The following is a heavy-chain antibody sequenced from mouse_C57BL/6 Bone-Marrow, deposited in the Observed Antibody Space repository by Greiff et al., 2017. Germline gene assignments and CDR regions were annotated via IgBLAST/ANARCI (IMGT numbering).Heavy chain of an antibody. CDR1: GYAFSSYW. CDR2: IYPGDGDT. Sequence: VKLLESGAELVKPGASVKISCKASGYAFSSYWMNWVKQRPGKGLEWIGQIYPGDGDTNYNGKFKGKATLTADKSSSTTYMQLSSLTSEDSAVYFCARTIYYSNYDYWGQGTTLTVSS. V-gene: IGHV1-80*01. J-gene: IGHJ2*01. D-gene: IGHD2-5*01. CDR3: ARTIYYSNYDY.